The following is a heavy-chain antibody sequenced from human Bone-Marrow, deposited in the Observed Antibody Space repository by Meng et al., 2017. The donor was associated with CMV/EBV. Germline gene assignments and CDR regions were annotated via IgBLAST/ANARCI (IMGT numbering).Heavy chain of an antibody. J-gene: IGHJ5*02. CDR2: IIPIFGTA. CDR3: ARDICCSSTSCLGPGFDP. D-gene: IGHD2-2*01. V-gene: IGHV1-69*05. CDR1: GGTFSSYA. Sequence: SVSDDRKSSGGTFSSYAISWVRQAPGQGLEWMGGIIPIFGTANYAQKFQGRVTLTTDESTSTAYMELSRLRSEDTAVYYCARDICCSSTSCLGPGFDPWGQGTLVTVSS.